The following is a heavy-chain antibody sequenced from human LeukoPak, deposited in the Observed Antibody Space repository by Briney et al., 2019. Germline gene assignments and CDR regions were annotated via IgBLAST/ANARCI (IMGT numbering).Heavy chain of an antibody. CDR3: AKDFRQQLD. Sequence: PARSLRPSCVVAGLTLNSSAMSMLLPASGKGLEWVSAISGSGGSTYYADSVKGRFTIYRDNSKNTLYLQMNSLRAEDTAVYYCAKDFRQQLDWGQGTLVTVSS. CDR1: GLTLNSSA. CDR2: ISGSGGST. D-gene: IGHD6-13*01. J-gene: IGHJ4*02. V-gene: IGHV3-23*01.